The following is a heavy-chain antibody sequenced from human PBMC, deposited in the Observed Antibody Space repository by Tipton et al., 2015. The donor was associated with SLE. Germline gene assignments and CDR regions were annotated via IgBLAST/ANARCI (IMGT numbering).Heavy chain of an antibody. J-gene: IGHJ2*01. D-gene: IGHD2-8*01. CDR3: ARHDIVLRNGYFDL. CDR2: INHSGST. Sequence: TLSLTCAVYGGSFSDYYWSWIRQPPGKGLEWIGEINHSGSTNYNPSLKSRVTISVDTSKNQSSLKVRSVTAADTAVYYCARHDIVLRNGYFDLWGRGTLVTVSS. V-gene: IGHV4-34*01. CDR1: GGSFSDYY.